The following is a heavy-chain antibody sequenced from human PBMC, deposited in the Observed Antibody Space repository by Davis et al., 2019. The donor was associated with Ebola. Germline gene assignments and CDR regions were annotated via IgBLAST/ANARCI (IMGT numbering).Heavy chain of an antibody. CDR1: GFTFSSYA. Sequence: PGGSLRLSCAASGFTFSSYAMHWVRQAPGKGLEWVAVISYDGSNKYYADSVKGRFTISRDNSKNTLYLQMNSLRAEDTAVYYCAREPAYVSYGSGSYPYYYYGMDVWGQGTTVTASS. CDR3: AREPAYVSYGSGSYPYYYYGMDV. CDR2: ISYDGSNK. J-gene: IGHJ6*02. D-gene: IGHD3-10*01. V-gene: IGHV3-30-3*01.